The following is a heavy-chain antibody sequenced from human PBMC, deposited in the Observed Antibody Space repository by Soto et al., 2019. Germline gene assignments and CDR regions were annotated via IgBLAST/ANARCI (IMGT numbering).Heavy chain of an antibody. J-gene: IGHJ4*02. CDR1: DDSINSDKYY. V-gene: IGHV4-39*07. CDR3: AREVRYSSSWYVDY. D-gene: IGHD6-13*01. Sequence: SETLSLTCSVSDDSINSDKYYWGWIRQPPGKGLEWIGSIYYRGNAYYNPSLQTRVTISVDTSKNQFSLKLSSVTAADTAVYYCAREVRYSSSWYVDYWGQGTLVTVSS. CDR2: IYYRGNA.